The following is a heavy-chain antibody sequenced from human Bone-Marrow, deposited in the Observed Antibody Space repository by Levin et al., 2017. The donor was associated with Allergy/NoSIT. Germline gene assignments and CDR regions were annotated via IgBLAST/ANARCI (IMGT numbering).Heavy chain of an antibody. J-gene: IGHJ3*02. CDR3: ARENYYYDSKNHLGALDM. Sequence: HSGGSLRLSCAASGFTFSAFAMQWVRQAPGKGLEWVAVISSDGNTKYYADSVRGRFTISRDNSKNMLFLQVDSLSTEGTAMYYCARENYYYDSKNHLGALDMWGQGTLVTVSS. CDR1: GFTFSAFA. CDR2: ISSDGNTK. V-gene: IGHV3-30*14. D-gene: IGHD3-10*01.